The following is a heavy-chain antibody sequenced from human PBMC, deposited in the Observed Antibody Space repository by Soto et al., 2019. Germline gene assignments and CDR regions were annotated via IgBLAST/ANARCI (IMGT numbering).Heavy chain of an antibody. CDR3: ATRAADYDFWSGYYSYYYYMDV. V-gene: IGHV4-59*08. Sequence: SETLSLTCTVSGGSISSYYWSWIRQPPGKGLEWIWYIYYSGNTNYNPSFKSRVTISVDTSKNQFSLKLSSVTAADTAVYYCATRAADYDFWSGYYSYYYYMDVWGKGTTVTVSS. CDR1: GGSISSYY. D-gene: IGHD3-3*01. J-gene: IGHJ6*03. CDR2: IYYSGNT.